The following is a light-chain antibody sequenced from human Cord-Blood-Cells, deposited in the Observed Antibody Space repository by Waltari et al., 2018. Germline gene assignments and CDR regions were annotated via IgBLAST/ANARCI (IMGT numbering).Light chain of an antibody. CDR1: ISDVGSYNL. CDR3: CSYAGSSTYV. V-gene: IGLV2-23*01. J-gene: IGLJ1*01. CDR2: EGS. Sequence: QSALTQPASVSGYPGQSITIPCTGTISDVGSYNLVSWYQQHPGKAPKLMIYEGSKRPSGVSNRFSGSKSGNTASLTISGLQAEDEADYYCCSYAGSSTYVFGTGTKVTVL.